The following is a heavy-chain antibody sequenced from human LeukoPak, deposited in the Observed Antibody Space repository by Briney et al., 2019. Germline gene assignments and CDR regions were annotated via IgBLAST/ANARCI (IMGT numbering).Heavy chain of an antibody. V-gene: IGHV3-23*01. CDR1: GFTFSSYA. Sequence: GGSLRLSCAASGFTFSSYAMSWVRQAPGKGLEWVPAISGSGGSTYYADSVKGRFTISRDNSKNTLYLQMNSLRAEDTAVYYCAKIGRDGYKEYDYWGQGTLVTVSS. CDR3: AKIGRDGYKEYDY. CDR2: ISGSGGST. J-gene: IGHJ4*02. D-gene: IGHD5-24*01.